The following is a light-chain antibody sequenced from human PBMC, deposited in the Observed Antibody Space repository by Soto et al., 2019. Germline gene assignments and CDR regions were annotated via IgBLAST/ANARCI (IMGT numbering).Light chain of an antibody. CDR1: SSNIGAGYD. J-gene: IGLJ2*01. Sequence: QSVLTQPPSVSGAPGPRVTISCTGSSSNIGAGYDVHWYQQLPGTAPKLLIYGNSNRPSGVPDRFSGSKSGTSASLAITGLQAEDEADYYCHSYDSSLSGVVFGGGTKLTVL. CDR3: HSYDSSLSGVV. CDR2: GNS. V-gene: IGLV1-40*01.